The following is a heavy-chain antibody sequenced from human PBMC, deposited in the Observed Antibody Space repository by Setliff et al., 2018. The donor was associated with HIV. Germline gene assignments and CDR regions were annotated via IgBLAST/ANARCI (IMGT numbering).Heavy chain of an antibody. CDR1: GGSINTYY. D-gene: IGHD3-22*01. J-gene: IGHJ6*02. Sequence: SETLSLTCTVSGGSINTYYWSWIRQPPGQGLEWIGFIYYSGSTNYSPSLKSRVTISVDTSKNQFSLKLSSVTAADTAVYYCARDVTLIVEGGMDVWGQGTTVTVTS. CDR2: IYYSGST. V-gene: IGHV4-59*12. CDR3: ARDVTLIVEGGMDV.